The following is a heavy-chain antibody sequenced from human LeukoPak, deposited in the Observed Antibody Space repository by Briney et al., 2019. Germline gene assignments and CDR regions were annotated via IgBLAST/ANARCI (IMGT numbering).Heavy chain of an antibody. CDR1: GASISSSHW. V-gene: IGHV4-4*02. CDR2: IYHAGST. D-gene: IGHD6-19*01. Sequence: SETLSLTCTVSGASISSSHWWTWVRQPPGEALEWIGEIYHAGSTKYNPSHKSRLTISVDKSSNSFSLSLTSVTAADTAFYYCARAAAVTGQFEFWGQGTLVTVSS. CDR3: ARAAAVTGQFEF. J-gene: IGHJ4*02.